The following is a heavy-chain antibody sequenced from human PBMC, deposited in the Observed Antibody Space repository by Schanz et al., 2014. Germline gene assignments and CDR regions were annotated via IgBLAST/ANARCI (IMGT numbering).Heavy chain of an antibody. D-gene: IGHD6-13*01. CDR2: ISYHGSEK. CDR3: ARDRQQLVGRIGYYYGMDV. J-gene: IGHJ6*02. Sequence: VQVVESGGDLVQPGRSLRLSCAGSGFSFSDYGMHWVRQAPGRGLEWVAVISYHGSEKYYADSVKGRFTISRDNSKNTLYLQMNSLRAEDTAVYYCARDRQQLVGRIGYYYGMDVWGQGTTVTVSS. CDR1: GFSFSDYG. V-gene: IGHV3-30*03.